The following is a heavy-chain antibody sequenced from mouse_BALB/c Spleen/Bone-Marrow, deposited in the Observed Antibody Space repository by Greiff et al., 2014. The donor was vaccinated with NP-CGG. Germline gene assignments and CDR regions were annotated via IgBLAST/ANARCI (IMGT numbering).Heavy chain of an antibody. CDR3: ARGDGYAMDY. Sequence: DVQLVESGAEIVRPGALVKLSCKASGFNIKDYYMQWVKQRPEQGLEWIGWIDPENGNTIYDPKFQGKASITADTSSNTAYPQLSSLTSEDTAVYYCARGDGYAMDYWGQGTSVTVSS. V-gene: IGHV14-1*02. J-gene: IGHJ4*01. CDR1: GFNIKDYY. CDR2: IDPENGNT.